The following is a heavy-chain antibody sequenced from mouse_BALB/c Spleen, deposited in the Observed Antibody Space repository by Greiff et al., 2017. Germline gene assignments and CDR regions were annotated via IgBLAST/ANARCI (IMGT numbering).Heavy chain of an antibody. CDR2: IYPGDGST. V-gene: IGHV1S56*01. CDR1: GYTFTSYY. Sequence: QVQLQQSGPELVKPGASVKMSCKASGYTFTSYYIHWVKQRPGQGLEWIGWIYPGDGSTKYNEKFKGKTTLTADKSSSTAYMLLSSLTSEDSAIYFCARGLAIYYGSSEDYWGQGTTLTVSS. CDR3: ARGLAIYYGSSEDY. D-gene: IGHD1-1*01. J-gene: IGHJ2*01.